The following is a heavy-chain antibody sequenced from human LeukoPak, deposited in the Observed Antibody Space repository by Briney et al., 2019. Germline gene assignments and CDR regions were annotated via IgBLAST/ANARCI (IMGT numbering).Heavy chain of an antibody. CDR2: IYYSGST. D-gene: IGHD4-11*01. V-gene: IGHV4-59*01. CDR1: GGSISSYY. Sequence: SETLSLACTVSGGSISSYYWSWIRQPPGKGLEWIGYIYYSGSTNYNPSLKSRVTISVDTSKNQFSLKPSSVTAADTAVYYCARDNYHAGSDYWGQGTLVTVSS. J-gene: IGHJ4*02. CDR3: ARDNYHAGSDY.